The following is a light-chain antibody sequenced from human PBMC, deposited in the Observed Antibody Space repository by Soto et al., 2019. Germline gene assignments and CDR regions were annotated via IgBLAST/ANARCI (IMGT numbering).Light chain of an antibody. CDR2: GAS. CDR1: QSLNSN. J-gene: IGKJ4*01. V-gene: IGKV3-15*01. CDR3: QQCNNWPLT. Sequence: EIVLTQSPATLYVSPGDRVTLSCRASQSLNSNLAWFQQKPGQVPRLLIYGASTRATGVPARFSASASGTEFTLTISSLQSEDFAVYYCQQCNNWPLTFGGGTRVEIK.